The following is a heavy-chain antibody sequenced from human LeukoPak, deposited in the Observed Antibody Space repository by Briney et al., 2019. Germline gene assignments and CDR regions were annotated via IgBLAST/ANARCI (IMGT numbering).Heavy chain of an antibody. CDR3: ARNYDILTGYYDYYGMDV. CDR1: GGSFSGYY. CDR2: INHSGST. V-gene: IGHV4-34*01. D-gene: IGHD3-9*01. J-gene: IGHJ6*02. Sequence: SETLSLTCAVYGGSFSGYYWSWIRQPPGKGLEWIGEINHSGSTNYNPSPKSRVTISVDTSKNQFSLKLSSVTAADTAVYYCARNYDILTGYYDYYGMDVWGQGTTVTVSS.